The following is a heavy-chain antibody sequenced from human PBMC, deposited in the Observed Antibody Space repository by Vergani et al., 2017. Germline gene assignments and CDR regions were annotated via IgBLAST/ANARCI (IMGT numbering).Heavy chain of an antibody. CDR1: GGSFSGYY. J-gene: IGHJ2*01. Sequence: QVQLQQWGAGLLKPSETLSLTCAVYGGSFSGYYWSWIRQPPGKGLEWIGEINHSGSTNYNPSLKSRVTISVDTSKNQFSLNLSSVTAADTAVYYCARGRGWLPPFYWYFDLWGRGTLVTVSS. V-gene: IGHV4-34*01. CDR3: ARGRGWLPPFYWYFDL. CDR2: INHSGST. D-gene: IGHD5-24*01.